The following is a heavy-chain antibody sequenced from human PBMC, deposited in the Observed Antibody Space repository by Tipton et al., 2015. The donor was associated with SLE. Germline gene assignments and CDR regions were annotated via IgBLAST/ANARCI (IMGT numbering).Heavy chain of an antibody. CDR2: INHSGRT. J-gene: IGHJ4*02. V-gene: IGHV4-34*01. CDR1: GGSFSGYY. CDR3: ARSRILDY. Sequence: QVQLVQSGAEVKPSETLSLTCAVYGGSFSGYYWSWIRQPPGKGLEWIGEINHSGRTNYNPSLKSRVTISVDTSKNQFSLKLSSVTAADTAVYYCARSRILDYWGQGTLVTVSS.